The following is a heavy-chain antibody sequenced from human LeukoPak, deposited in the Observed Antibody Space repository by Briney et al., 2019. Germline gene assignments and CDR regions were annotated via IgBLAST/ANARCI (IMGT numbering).Heavy chain of an antibody. D-gene: IGHD3-10*01. V-gene: IGHV1-2*02. Sequence: ASVKVSCKPSGYTFTGYYMHWVRQAHGQRLEWMGWINPNSGGTNYAQKFQGRVTMTRDTSISTAYMELSRLRSDDTAVYYCASDSVLGGSGSYYAAPGRRGDYWGQGTLVTVSS. CDR3: ASDSVLGGSGSYYAAPGRRGDY. CDR1: GYTFTGYY. CDR2: INPNSGGT. J-gene: IGHJ4*02.